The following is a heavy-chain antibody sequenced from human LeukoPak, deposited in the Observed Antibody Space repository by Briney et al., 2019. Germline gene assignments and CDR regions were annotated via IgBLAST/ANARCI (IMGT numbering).Heavy chain of an antibody. D-gene: IGHD5-18*01. CDR1: GFTFSSSA. V-gene: IGHV3-23*01. Sequence: GGSLRLSCAASGFTFSSSAMNWVHQAPGKGLEWVSGISGSGGSTYYTDSVKGRFTLSRDNSKNTLYLQINSLRAEDTAVYYCAKDRGYSYGYSIDHWGQGTLVTVSS. CDR2: ISGSGGST. J-gene: IGHJ4*02. CDR3: AKDRGYSYGYSIDH.